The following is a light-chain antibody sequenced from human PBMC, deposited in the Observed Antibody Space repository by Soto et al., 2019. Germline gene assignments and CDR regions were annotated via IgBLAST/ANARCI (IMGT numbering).Light chain of an antibody. CDR1: QGISNY. CDR2: DAS. V-gene: IGKV1-27*01. J-gene: IGKJ3*01. Sequence: DIQMTQSPSSLSSSVGDRVTITCRASQGISNYLAWYKQKPGKVPKFLIYDASTLQSGVPSRFSGSGSGTDFTLTISSLKPEDVETYYCQKYDSAPFTFGPGTKVDIK. CDR3: QKYDSAPFT.